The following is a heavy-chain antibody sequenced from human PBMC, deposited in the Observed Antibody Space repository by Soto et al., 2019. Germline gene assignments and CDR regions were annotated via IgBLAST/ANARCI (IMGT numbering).Heavy chain of an antibody. J-gene: IGHJ6*02. CDR2: IYYSGST. V-gene: IGHV4-31*03. CDR1: GGSIGSGGYY. CDR3: ARGDGDSGTYYYGMDV. Sequence: QVQLQESDPGLVKPSQTLSLTCTVSGGSIGSGGYYWTWIRQHPGKGLEWIGYIYYSGSTSYNPSLKSRVTISIDTPKNQFSLRLSSVTAADTAVYYCARGDGDSGTYYYGMDVWGQGTTVTVSS. D-gene: IGHD3-10*01.